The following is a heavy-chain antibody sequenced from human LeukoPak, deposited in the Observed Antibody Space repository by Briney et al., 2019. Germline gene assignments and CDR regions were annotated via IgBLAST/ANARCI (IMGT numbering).Heavy chain of an antibody. CDR1: AFTSSSYA. J-gene: IGHJ4*02. V-gene: IGHV3-23*01. CDR2: ISSSGGST. Sequence: GSLRLSCAASAFTSSSYAMRWVRHPPGPGLERVSAISSSGGSTYYSDSVKGRFTISRDNSKNTLYLQMNSLRAEDTAVYYCAKDPRYYDFWSGSDYWGQGTLVTVSS. CDR3: AKDPRYYDFWSGSDY. D-gene: IGHD3-3*01.